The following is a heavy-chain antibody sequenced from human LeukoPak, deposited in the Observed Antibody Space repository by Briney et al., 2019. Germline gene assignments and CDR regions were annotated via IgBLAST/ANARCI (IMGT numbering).Heavy chain of an antibody. CDR1: GCSFSSYY. Sequence: PSETLSLTCTVSGCSFSSYYWSWIRQPAGKGLEWIGRIYTSGSANYNPSLKSRVTMSVATSKTQCSLKLSSVTAADTAVYYCARDRAMAGTNDAFDIWGQGTMVTVSS. D-gene: IGHD2-8*01. CDR2: IYTSGSA. J-gene: IGHJ3*02. CDR3: ARDRAMAGTNDAFDI. V-gene: IGHV4-4*07.